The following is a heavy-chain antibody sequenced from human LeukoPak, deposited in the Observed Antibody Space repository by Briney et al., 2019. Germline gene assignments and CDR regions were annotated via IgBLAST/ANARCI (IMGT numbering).Heavy chain of an antibody. J-gene: IGHJ4*02. CDR1: GFTFSSYS. D-gene: IGHD4-17*01. V-gene: IGHV3-21*01. Sequence: GGSLRLSCAASGFTFSSYSMNWVRQAPGKGLEWVSSITSSSYIYYADSVKGRFTISRDNAKNSLYLQMNRLRAEDTAVYYCARDLVLYGDYWGQGTLVTVSS. CDR2: ITSSSYI. CDR3: ARDLVLYGDY.